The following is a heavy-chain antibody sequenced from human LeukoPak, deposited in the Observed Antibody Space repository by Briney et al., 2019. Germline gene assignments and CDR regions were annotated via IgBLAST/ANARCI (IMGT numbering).Heavy chain of an antibody. J-gene: IGHJ3*02. CDR3: ATFSWLLFAFDI. CDR1: GYTFTSYD. Sequence: ASVTVSCKASGYTFTSYDINWVRQATGQGLEWMGWINAGNGYTKYSQKFQGRVTITRDTSATTAYMELSSLRSEDTAVYYCATFSWLLFAFDIWGQGTMVTVSS. D-gene: IGHD3-3*01. CDR2: INAGNGYT. V-gene: IGHV1-3*01.